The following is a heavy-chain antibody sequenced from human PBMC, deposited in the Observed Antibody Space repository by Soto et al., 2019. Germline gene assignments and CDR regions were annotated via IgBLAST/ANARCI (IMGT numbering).Heavy chain of an antibody. CDR2: ISWNSGSI. J-gene: IGHJ6*02. Sequence: EVQLVESGGGLVQPGRSPRLSCAASGFTFDDYAMHWVRQAPGKGLEWVSGISWNSGSIGYADSVKGRFTISRDNAKNSLYLQMNSLRAEDTALYYCAKDIAAPPAYYYYGMDVWGQGTTVTVSS. CDR3: AKDIAAPPAYYYYGMDV. D-gene: IGHD6-6*01. CDR1: GFTFDDYA. V-gene: IGHV3-9*01.